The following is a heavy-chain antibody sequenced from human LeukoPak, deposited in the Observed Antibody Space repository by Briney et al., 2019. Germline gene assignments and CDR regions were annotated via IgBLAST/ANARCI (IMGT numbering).Heavy chain of an antibody. D-gene: IGHD6-6*01. Sequence: GGSLRLSCAASGFTFSDYYMSWIRQAPGKGLEWVSGISWNSGSIGYADSVQGRFTISRDNAKNSLYLQMNSLRAEDTAVYYCARDSSSPGSGDYWGQGTLVTVSS. CDR2: ISWNSGSI. CDR3: ARDSSSPGSGDY. V-gene: IGHV3-11*04. J-gene: IGHJ4*02. CDR1: GFTFSDYY.